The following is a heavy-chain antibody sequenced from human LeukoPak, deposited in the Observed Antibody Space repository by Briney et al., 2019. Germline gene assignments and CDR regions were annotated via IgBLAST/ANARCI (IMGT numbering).Heavy chain of an antibody. CDR1: GYTFTYYY. CDR3: ARNAYCDSTNCYAWFDP. J-gene: IGHJ5*02. CDR2: IVPHSGGT. D-gene: IGHD2-2*01. Sequence: GASVTVSCKASGYTFTYYYIHWVRQAPGQGLEWMGWIVPHSGGTNYAQNYQGRITMPRDTSISTAYMELSSLRSDDTAVYYCARNAYCDSTNCYAWFDPWGQGTLVTVSS. V-gene: IGHV1-2*02.